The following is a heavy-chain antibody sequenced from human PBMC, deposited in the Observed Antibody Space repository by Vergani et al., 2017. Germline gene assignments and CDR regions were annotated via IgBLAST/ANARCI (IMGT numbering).Heavy chain of an antibody. CDR2: IIPIFGTA. CDR3: ARGNYDILTGYYYYYGMDV. D-gene: IGHD3-9*01. CDR1: GGTFSSYA. V-gene: IGHV1-69*12. J-gene: IGHJ6*02. Sequence: QVQLVQSGAEVKKPGSSVKVSCKASGGTFSSYAISWVRQAPGQGLVWMGGIIPIFGTANYAQEFQGRVTITADESTSTAYMELSSLRSEDTAVYYCARGNYDILTGYYYYYGMDVWGQGTTVTVSS.